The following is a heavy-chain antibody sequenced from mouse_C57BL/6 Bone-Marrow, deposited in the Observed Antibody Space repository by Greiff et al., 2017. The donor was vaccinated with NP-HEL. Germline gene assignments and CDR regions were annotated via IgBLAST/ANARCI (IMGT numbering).Heavy chain of an antibody. D-gene: IGHD1-1*01. V-gene: IGHV1-85*01. J-gene: IGHJ1*03. CDR2: IYPRDGST. CDR3: ARFYYYGSSPHWYFDV. Sequence: VKLVESGPELVKPGASVKLSCKASGYTFTSYDINWVKQRPGQGLEWIGWIYPRDGSTKYNEKFKGKATLTVDTSSSTAYMELHSLTSEDSAVYFCARFYYYGSSPHWYFDVWGTGTTVTVSS. CDR1: GYTFTSYD.